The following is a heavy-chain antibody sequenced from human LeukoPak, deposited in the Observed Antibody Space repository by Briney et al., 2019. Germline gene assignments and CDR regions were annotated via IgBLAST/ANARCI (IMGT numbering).Heavy chain of an antibody. V-gene: IGHV3-7*01. CDR1: GFTFSRYW. J-gene: IGHJ4*02. CDR2: IKQDGSEK. D-gene: IGHD6-6*01. Sequence: GGSLRLSCAASGFTFSRYWMSWVRQAPGKGLEWVANIKQDGSEKDYVDSVKGRFTISRDNAKNSLYLQMNSLTAEDTAVYYCARESFAARWDWGQGALVTVSS. CDR3: ARESFAARWD.